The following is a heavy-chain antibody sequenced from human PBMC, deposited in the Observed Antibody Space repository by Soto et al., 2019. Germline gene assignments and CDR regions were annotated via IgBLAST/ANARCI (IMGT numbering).Heavy chain of an antibody. J-gene: IGHJ6*02. CDR2: IYYSGST. D-gene: IGHD6-19*01. CDR1: GGSISGSSYY. V-gene: IGHV4-39*01. Sequence: PSETLSLTCTVSGGSISGSSYYWGWIRQPPGKGLEWIGSIYYSGSTYYNPSLKSRVTISVDTSKNQFSLKLSSVTAADTAVYYCARGRQARVAGTALHYGMDVWGQGTTVTVSS. CDR3: ARGRQARVAGTALHYGMDV.